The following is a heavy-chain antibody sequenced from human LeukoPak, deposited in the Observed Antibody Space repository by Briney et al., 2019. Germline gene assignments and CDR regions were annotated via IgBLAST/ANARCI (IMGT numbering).Heavy chain of an antibody. V-gene: IGHV3-7*01. J-gene: IGHJ4*02. Sequence: GGSLRLSCAASGSTFSSYWMSWVRQAPGKGLEWVANIKQDGSEKYYVDSVKGRFTISRDNAKNSLYLQMNSLRGEDTAVYYCASHGVWFGELLDYFDYWGQGTLVTVSS. D-gene: IGHD3-10*01. CDR3: ASHGVWFGELLDYFDY. CDR1: GSTFSSYW. CDR2: IKQDGSEK.